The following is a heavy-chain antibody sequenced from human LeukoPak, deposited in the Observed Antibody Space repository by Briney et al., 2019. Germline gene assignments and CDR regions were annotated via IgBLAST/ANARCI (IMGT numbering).Heavy chain of an antibody. V-gene: IGHV4-61*08. CDR2: INHSGST. J-gene: IGHJ4*02. D-gene: IGHD6-13*01. Sequence: SGPTLVNPTQTLTLTCTFSGFSLSTSGMCVSWIRQPPGKGLEWIGEINHSGSTNYNPSLKSRVTISVDTSKNQFSLKLSSVTAADTAVYYCARGAAVTYWGQGTLVTVSS. CDR1: GFSLSTSGMC. CDR3: ARGAAVTY.